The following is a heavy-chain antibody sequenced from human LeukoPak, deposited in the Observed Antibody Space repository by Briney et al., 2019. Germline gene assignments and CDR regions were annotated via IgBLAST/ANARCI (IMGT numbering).Heavy chain of an antibody. CDR3: ARERDYYYYGMDV. CDR2: IIPILGIA. Sequence: GASVKVSCKASGGTFSSYTISWVRQAPGQGLEWMGRIIPILGIANYAQKFQGRVTITADKSTSTAYMELSSPRSEDTAVYYCARERDYYYYGMDVWGQGTTVTVSS. V-gene: IGHV1-69*02. CDR1: GGTFSSYT. J-gene: IGHJ6*02.